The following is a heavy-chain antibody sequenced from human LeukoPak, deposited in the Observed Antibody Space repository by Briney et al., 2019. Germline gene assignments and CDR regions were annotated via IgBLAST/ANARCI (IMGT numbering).Heavy chain of an antibody. D-gene: IGHD3-22*01. CDR3: ARDHDYYDSSGSPGH. V-gene: IGHV3-33*08. CDR2: IWHDGSNK. CDR1: GFTFSSYG. Sequence: GGSLRLSCAASGFTFSSYGMHWVRQAPGKGLEWVAVIWHDGSNKYYADSVKGRFTISRDNSKNTLYLQMNSLRAEDTAVYFCARDHDYYDSSGSPGHWGQGTLVTVSS. J-gene: IGHJ4*02.